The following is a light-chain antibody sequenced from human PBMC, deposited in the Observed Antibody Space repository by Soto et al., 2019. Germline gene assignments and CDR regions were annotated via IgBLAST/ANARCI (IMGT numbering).Light chain of an antibody. CDR3: QQYGTSAPT. J-gene: IGKJ1*01. V-gene: IGKV3-20*01. CDR1: QSVSSNF. Sequence: EIVLTQSPGTLSLSPGDRATLSCKASQSVSSNFLAWYQRNPGQAPRLRIYGASYSATDIPYKFSGSGSGTEITLTIARLEPEYFAVYYCQQYGTSAPTFGQATKVEI. CDR2: GAS.